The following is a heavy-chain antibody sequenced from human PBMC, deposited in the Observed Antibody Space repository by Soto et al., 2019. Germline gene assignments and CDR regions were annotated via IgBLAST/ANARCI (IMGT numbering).Heavy chain of an antibody. J-gene: IGHJ4*02. CDR1: CYTFLSYG. CDR3: ARNPSGSSFDY. V-gene: IGHV1-18*01. CDR2: ISAYSGNT. D-gene: IGHD1-26*01. Sequence: AASVKVSCKASCYTFLSYGVSWVRQAPGQGLEWMGWISAYSGNTDYAQRLQDRVTLTTDTSTSTAYMELRSLRSDDAAVYYCARNPSGSSFDYWGQGTLVTVSS.